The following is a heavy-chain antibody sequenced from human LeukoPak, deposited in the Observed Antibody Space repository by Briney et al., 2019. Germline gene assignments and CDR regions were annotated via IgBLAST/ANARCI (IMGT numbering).Heavy chain of an antibody. J-gene: IGHJ4*02. D-gene: IGHD4-17*01. V-gene: IGHV4-61*01. CDR3: ARDFNGDHDY. CDR1: GGSVSSGSYY. Sequence: SETLSLTCTVSGGSVSSGSYYWSWIRQPPGKGLEWIGYIYYSGSTNYNPSLKSRVTISVDTSENQFSLKLSSVTAADTAVYYCARDFNGDHDYWGQGTLVTVSS. CDR2: IYYSGST.